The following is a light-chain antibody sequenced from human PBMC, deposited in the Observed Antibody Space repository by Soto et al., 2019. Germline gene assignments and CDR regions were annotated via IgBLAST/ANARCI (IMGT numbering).Light chain of an antibody. J-gene: IGKJ2*01. CDR2: DAS. CDR3: QQYNSCMYT. CDR1: QSISSW. Sequence: DIQMTQSPSTLSASVGDRVTITCRASQSISSWLAWYQQKPGKAPKLLIYDASSLESGVPSRFSGSGSGTEFTLTISSLQPDDFATYYCQQYNSCMYTFGQGTKLEIK. V-gene: IGKV1-5*01.